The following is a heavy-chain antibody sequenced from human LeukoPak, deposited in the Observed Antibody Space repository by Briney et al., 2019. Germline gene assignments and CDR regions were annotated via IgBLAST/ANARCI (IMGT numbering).Heavy chain of an antibody. CDR3: AKDLGSSWYNEFDY. CDR2: ISGSGGST. Sequence: GGSLRLSCAASGFTFNTYAMSWVRQAPGKGLEWVSAISGSGGSTYYADSVKGRFTTSRDNSKNTLYLQMNSLRAEDTAVYYCAKDLGSSWYNEFDYWGQGTLVTVSS. V-gene: IGHV3-23*01. D-gene: IGHD6-13*01. J-gene: IGHJ4*02. CDR1: GFTFNTYA.